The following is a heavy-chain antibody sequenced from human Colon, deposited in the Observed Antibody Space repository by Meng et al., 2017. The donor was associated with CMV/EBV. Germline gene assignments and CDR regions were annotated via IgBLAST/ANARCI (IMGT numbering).Heavy chain of an antibody. Sequence: VDVVEPGGGVVQPGGSLRLSCAASGFTFSDYGMHWLRQAPGKGLEWVAFVLYDGSRKYYGDSVKGRFSISRDNSKNTLYLQMNSLRADDTAVYYCVKDQCRGWGQGTLVTVSS. D-gene: IGHD3-10*01. J-gene: IGHJ4*02. CDR1: GFTFSDYG. CDR2: VLYDGSRK. CDR3: VKDQCRG. V-gene: IGHV3-30*02.